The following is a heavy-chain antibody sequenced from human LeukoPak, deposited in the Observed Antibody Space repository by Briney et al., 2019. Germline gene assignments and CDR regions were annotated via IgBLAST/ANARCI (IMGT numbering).Heavy chain of an antibody. J-gene: IGHJ6*03. Sequence: GGSLRLSCAASGFTFSSYEMNWVRQAPGKGLEWVSYISSSGSTIYYADSVKGRFTISRDNAKNSLYLQMNSLRAEDTALYYCARQNYYDSSGYYYGNDYYYMDVWGKGTTVTVSS. V-gene: IGHV3-48*03. CDR1: GFTFSSYE. CDR3: ARQNYYDSSGYYYGNDYYYMDV. CDR2: ISSSGSTI. D-gene: IGHD3-22*01.